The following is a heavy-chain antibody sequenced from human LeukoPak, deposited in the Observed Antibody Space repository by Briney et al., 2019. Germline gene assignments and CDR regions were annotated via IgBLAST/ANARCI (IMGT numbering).Heavy chain of an antibody. CDR2: IIPILGIA. Sequence: ASVKVSCKASGGTFSSYAISWVRQAPGQGLEWMGRIIPILGIANYAQKFQGRVTITADKSTSTAYMELSSLRSEDTAVYYCAKAVLLWFGEFRHVDYWGQGTLVTVSS. CDR3: AKAVLLWFGEFRHVDY. D-gene: IGHD3-10*01. V-gene: IGHV1-69*04. CDR1: GGTFSSYA. J-gene: IGHJ4*02.